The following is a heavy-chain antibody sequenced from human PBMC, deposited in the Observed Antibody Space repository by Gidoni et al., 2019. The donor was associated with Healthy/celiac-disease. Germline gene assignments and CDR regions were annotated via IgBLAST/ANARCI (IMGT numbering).Heavy chain of an antibody. Sequence: EVQLVESGGGLVQPGRSLRLSCAASGFTFDVYAMHWVRQAPGKGLEWVSGISWNSGSIGYADSVKGRFTISRDNAKNSLYLQMNSLRAEDTALYYCAKLSEHERRDDNFDYWGQGTLVTVSS. CDR2: ISWNSGSI. J-gene: IGHJ4*02. D-gene: IGHD3-16*02. V-gene: IGHV3-9*01. CDR3: AKLSEHERRDDNFDY. CDR1: GFTFDVYA.